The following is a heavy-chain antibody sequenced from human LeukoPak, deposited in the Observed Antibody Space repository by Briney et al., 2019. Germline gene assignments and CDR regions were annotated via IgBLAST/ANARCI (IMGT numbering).Heavy chain of an antibody. CDR1: GGSISSGSYY. CDR2: IYTSGST. J-gene: IGHJ4*02. D-gene: IGHD4/OR15-4a*01. Sequence: SETLSLTCTVSGGSISSGSYYWSWIRQPAGKGLEWIGRIYTSGSTNYNPSLKSRVTISVDTSKNQFSLKLSSVTAADTAVYYCARRAKFRYYFDYWGQGTLVTVSS. CDR3: ARRAKFRYYFDY. V-gene: IGHV4-61*02.